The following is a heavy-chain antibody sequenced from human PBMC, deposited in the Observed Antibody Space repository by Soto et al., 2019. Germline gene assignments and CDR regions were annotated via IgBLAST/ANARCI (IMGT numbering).Heavy chain of an antibody. CDR3: ASAALDYGDYYYGMDV. CDR2: IYYSGST. J-gene: IGHJ6*02. CDR1: GGSISSGGYY. V-gene: IGHV4-31*03. D-gene: IGHD4-17*01. Sequence: QVQLQESGPGLVKPSQTLSLTCTVSGGSISSGGYYWSWIRQHPGKGLEWIGYIYYSGSTYYNPSLKSRVTISVDTSKNQFSLKLSSVTAADTAVYYCASAALDYGDYYYGMDVWGQGTTVTVSS.